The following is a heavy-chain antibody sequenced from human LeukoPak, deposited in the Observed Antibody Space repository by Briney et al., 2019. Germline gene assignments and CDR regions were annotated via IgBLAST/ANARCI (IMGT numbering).Heavy chain of an antibody. CDR1: GFTFDDYA. J-gene: IGHJ4*02. V-gene: IGHV3-9*01. CDR3: AKDLGPGSMATSPGFDY. D-gene: IGHD5-24*01. Sequence: GGSLRLSCAASGFTFDDYAMHWVRQAPGKGLEWVSGISWNSGSIGYADSVKGRFTISRDNAKTSLYLQMNSLRAEDTALYYCAKDLGPGSMATSPGFDYWGQGTLVAVSS. CDR2: ISWNSGSI.